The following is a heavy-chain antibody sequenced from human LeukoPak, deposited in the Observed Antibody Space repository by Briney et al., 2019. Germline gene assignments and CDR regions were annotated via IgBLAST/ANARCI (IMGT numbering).Heavy chain of an antibody. J-gene: IGHJ4*02. CDR2: ISASGSRT. CDR3: AKGGALKSYYFDY. CDR1: GFTFSSYA. Sequence: GGSLRLSCAASGFTFSSYAMSWVRQAPGKGLEWVSPISASGSRTYYVDSVKGRFTISREKSKKTLHLQMNSLRAEDTAVFYCAKGGALKSYYFDYWGQGTLVTVSS. D-gene: IGHD3-16*01. V-gene: IGHV3-23*01.